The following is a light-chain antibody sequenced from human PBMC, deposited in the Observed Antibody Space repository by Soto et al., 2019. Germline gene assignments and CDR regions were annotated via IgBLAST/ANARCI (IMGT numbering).Light chain of an antibody. Sequence: EIVLTQSPATLSFSPGERATLPCRASQSLSSNFLAWYQQTPGQAPRLLIYGASSRATGIPDRFSGSGSGTDLTLTISRLEPEDFAVYYCQQYGSSPLTFGGGTKVDIK. J-gene: IGKJ4*01. V-gene: IGKV3-20*01. CDR2: GAS. CDR1: QSLSSNF. CDR3: QQYGSSPLT.